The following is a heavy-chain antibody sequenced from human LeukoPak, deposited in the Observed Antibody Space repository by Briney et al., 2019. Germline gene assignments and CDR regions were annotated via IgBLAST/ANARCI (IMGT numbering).Heavy chain of an antibody. CDR3: ARARGQYGDFGGYFDL. J-gene: IGHJ2*01. Sequence: PGRSLRLSCAASGFTYSTHGMHWVRQAPGKGLEWVAVISYDGSNKYYADSVKGRFTISRDNSKNKVYLQMNSLRAEDTAVYYCARARGQYGDFGGYFDLWGRGTLVTVSS. CDR1: GFTYSTHG. D-gene: IGHD4-23*01. CDR2: ISYDGSNK. V-gene: IGHV3-30*03.